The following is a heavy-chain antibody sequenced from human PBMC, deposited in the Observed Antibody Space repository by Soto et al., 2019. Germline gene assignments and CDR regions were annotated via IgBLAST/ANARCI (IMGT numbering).Heavy chain of an antibody. CDR2: INQDGSEK. CDR3: SRSLNS. J-gene: IGHJ4*02. CDR1: GFTFSTYW. Sequence: RGVSLRLSCAASGFTFSTYWMDWVRQTPGKGLEWVANINQDGSEKNYVDSVKGRFTIYRDNAKNSLYLQMSSLTAEDSALYYCSRSLNSWGQGTLVTVSS. V-gene: IGHV3-7*01.